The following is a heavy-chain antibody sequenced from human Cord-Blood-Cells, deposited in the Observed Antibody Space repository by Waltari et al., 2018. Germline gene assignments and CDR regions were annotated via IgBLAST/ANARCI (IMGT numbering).Heavy chain of an antibody. CDR1: GGSLSSYY. Sequence: QVQLQESGPGLVKPSETLSPTCTVSGGSLSSYYWSWLRQPPGKGLEWIGYIYYSGSTNYNPSLKSRVTISVDTSKNQFSLKLSSVTAADTAVYYCARDGLGGGNFDYWGQGTLVTVSS. J-gene: IGHJ4*02. CDR2: IYYSGST. V-gene: IGHV4-59*01. CDR3: ARDGLGGGNFDY. D-gene: IGHD2-15*01.